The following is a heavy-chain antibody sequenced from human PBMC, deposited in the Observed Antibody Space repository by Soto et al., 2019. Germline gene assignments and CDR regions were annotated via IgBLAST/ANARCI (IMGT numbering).Heavy chain of an antibody. V-gene: IGHV4-39*01. Sequence: NPSETLSLTCTVSGGSISSSSYYWGWIRQPPGKGLEWIGSIYYSGSTYYNPSLKSRVTISVDTSKNQFSLKLSSVTAADTAVYYCARLVVVVAATETNWFDPWGQGTLVTVSS. J-gene: IGHJ5*02. D-gene: IGHD2-15*01. CDR2: IYYSGST. CDR1: GGSISSSSYY. CDR3: ARLVVVVAATETNWFDP.